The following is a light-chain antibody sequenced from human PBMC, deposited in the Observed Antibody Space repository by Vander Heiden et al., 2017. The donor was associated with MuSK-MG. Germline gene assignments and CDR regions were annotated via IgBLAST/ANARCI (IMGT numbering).Light chain of an antibody. J-gene: IGKJ3*01. CDR1: QSISSY. Sequence: DIQMTQSPSSLSASVGDRVTISCRASQSISSYLDWYQQKPGKAPKLLIYAASSLQSGIPSRFSGSGSGTDFTLTISSLQPEDFATYYCQQSNSTPPVTFGRGTKVDIK. CDR3: QQSNSTPPVT. V-gene: IGKV1-39*01. CDR2: AAS.